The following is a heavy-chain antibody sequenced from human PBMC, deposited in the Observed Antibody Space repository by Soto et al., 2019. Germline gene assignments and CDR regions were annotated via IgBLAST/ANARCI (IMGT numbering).Heavy chain of an antibody. CDR1: GFAFSSYS. CDR3: ARDPAAYDFWSGYSLYYYYYYMDV. V-gene: IGHV3-21*01. Sequence: PGGSLRLSCAASGFAFSSYSMNWVRQAPWKGLEWVSSISSGSSYIYYADSVKGRFTISRDNAKNSLYLQMNSLRAEDTAVYYCARDPAAYDFWSGYSLYYYYYYMDVWGKGTTVTVSS. J-gene: IGHJ6*03. D-gene: IGHD3-3*01. CDR2: ISSGSSYI.